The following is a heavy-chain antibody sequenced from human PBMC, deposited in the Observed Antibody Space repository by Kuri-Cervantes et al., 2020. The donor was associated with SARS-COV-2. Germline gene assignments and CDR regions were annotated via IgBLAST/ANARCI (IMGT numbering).Heavy chain of an antibody. Sequence: SETLSLTCTVSGGSISSSSYYWGWIRPPPGKGLEWIGSFYYSGSTYYNPSLKSRVTISVDTSKNQFSLKLSSVTAADTAVYHCASPGYSSGWDEYFQHWGQGTLVTVSS. CDR3: ASPGYSSGWDEYFQH. D-gene: IGHD6-19*01. CDR1: GGSISSSSYY. J-gene: IGHJ1*01. CDR2: FYYSGST. V-gene: IGHV4-39*01.